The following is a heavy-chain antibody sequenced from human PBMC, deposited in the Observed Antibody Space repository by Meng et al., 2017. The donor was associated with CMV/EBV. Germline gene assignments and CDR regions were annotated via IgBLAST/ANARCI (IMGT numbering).Heavy chain of an antibody. CDR1: AW. CDR3: TTVYGGYYYDSSGYYLGFDY. V-gene: IGHV3-15*01. Sequence: AWLSGVRQAHGKGLEWVGRIKSKSDGRTTDYAAPVKGRFTISRDDSKNTLYLQMNSLKTEDTAVYYCTTVYGGYYYDSSGYYLGFDYWGQGTLVTVSS. J-gene: IGHJ4*02. D-gene: IGHD3-22*01. CDR2: IKSKSDGRTT.